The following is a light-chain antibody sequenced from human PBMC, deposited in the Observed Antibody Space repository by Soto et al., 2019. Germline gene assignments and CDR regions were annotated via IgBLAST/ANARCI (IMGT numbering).Light chain of an antibody. J-gene: IGLJ1*01. Sequence: QPVLTQPASVSGSPGQSITISCTGTSSDVGGYNYVSWYQQHPGKAPKVMIYEVSNRPSGVSDRFSGSKSGNTASLTISGLQAEDESDYYCSSYTSGSTYVFGTGTKLTVL. CDR1: SSDVGGYNY. CDR3: SSYTSGSTYV. V-gene: IGLV2-14*01. CDR2: EVS.